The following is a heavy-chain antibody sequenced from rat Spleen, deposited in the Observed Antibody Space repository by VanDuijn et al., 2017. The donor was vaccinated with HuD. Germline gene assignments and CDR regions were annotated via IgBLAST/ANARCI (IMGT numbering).Heavy chain of an antibody. CDR3: ARPNNYYVMDA. CDR2: ISFEGSRS. CDR1: GFTFSNYD. D-gene: IGHD1-10*01. Sequence: EVQLVESGGGLVQPGRSLKLSCAASGFTFSNYDMAWVRQAPTKGLEWVTSISFEGSRSYYGDSVKGRFTISRDNAKSTLYLQMDSLRSEDTATYYCARPNNYYVMDAWGQGAAVTVSS. V-gene: IGHV5-22*01. J-gene: IGHJ4*01.